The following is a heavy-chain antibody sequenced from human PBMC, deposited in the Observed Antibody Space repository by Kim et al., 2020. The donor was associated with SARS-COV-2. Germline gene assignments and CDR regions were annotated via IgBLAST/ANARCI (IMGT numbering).Heavy chain of an antibody. CDR1: GFTFSSYA. Sequence: GGSLRLSCAASGFTFSSYAMSWVRQAPGKGLEWVSAISGSGGSTYYADSVKGRFTISRDNSKNTPYLQMNSLRAEDTAVYFCASYSSSWYRGVRWGQGTLVTVSS. CDR2: ISGSGGST. D-gene: IGHD6-13*01. V-gene: IGHV3-23*01. J-gene: IGHJ4*02. CDR3: ASYSSSWYRGVR.